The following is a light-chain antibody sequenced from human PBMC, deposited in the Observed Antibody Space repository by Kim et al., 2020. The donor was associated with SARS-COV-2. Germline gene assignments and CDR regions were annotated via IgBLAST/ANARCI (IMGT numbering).Light chain of an antibody. CDR2: DAS. V-gene: IGKV3-11*01. Sequence: EIVLTQSPATLSLSPGEGATLSCRASQSVSSYLAWYQQKPGQAPRLLIYDASNRATGIPARFSGIGSGTDFTLTISSLEPEDFAVYYCQQRNGWPLTFGGGTKVDIK. J-gene: IGKJ4*01. CDR3: QQRNGWPLT. CDR1: QSVSSY.